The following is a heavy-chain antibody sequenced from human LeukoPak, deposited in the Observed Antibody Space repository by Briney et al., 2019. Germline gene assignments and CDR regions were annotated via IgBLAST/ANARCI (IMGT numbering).Heavy chain of an antibody. CDR1: GFSLSTSGVG. CDR2: IYWDDDK. Sequence: SGPTLVNPTQTLTLTCTFSGFSLSTSGVGVGWIRQPPGKALEWLALIYWDDDKRYSPSLKSRLTITKDTSKNQVVLTMTNMDPVDTATYYCAHRPSGRYYGSGFRAFDIWGQGTMVTVSS. J-gene: IGHJ3*02. D-gene: IGHD3-10*01. CDR3: AHRPSGRYYGSGFRAFDI. V-gene: IGHV2-5*02.